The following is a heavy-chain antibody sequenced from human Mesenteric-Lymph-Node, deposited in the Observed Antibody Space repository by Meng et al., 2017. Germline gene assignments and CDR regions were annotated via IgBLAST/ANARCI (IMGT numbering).Heavy chain of an antibody. CDR1: GGSISSSNW. J-gene: IGHJ4*02. V-gene: IGHV4-4*02. Sequence: VARQEAAPGLVEPSRAPPLTCPVSGGSISSSNWWSWIRQPPGKGLEWIGEIYHSGSTNYNPSLKSRVTISVDKSKNQFSLKLSSVTAADTAVNYCARVVTALWGYYFDYWGQGTLVTVSS. D-gene: IGHD2-21*02. CDR2: IYHSGST. CDR3: ARVVTALWGYYFDY.